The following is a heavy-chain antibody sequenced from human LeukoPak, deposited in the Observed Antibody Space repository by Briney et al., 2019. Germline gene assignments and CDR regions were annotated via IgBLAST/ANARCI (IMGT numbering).Heavy chain of an antibody. CDR3: ARGERWLPRR. CDR1: GGSISSSSYY. V-gene: IGHV4-39*07. Sequence: PSETLSLTCTVSGGSISSSSYYWSWIRQPPGKGLEWIGEINHSGSTNYNPSLKSRVTISVDTSKNQFSLKLSSVTAADTAVYYCARGERWLPRRWGQGTLVTVSS. D-gene: IGHD5-24*01. CDR2: INHSGST. J-gene: IGHJ4*02.